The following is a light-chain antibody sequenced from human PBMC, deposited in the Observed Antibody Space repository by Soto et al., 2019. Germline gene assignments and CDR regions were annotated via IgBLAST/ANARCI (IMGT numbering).Light chain of an antibody. Sequence: DIQMTQSPSSLYASVGDRVTITCRASQSISSYLNWYQQKPGKAPKLLIYAASSLQSGVPSRFSGSGSGTDFTLTISSLQPEDFATYYCQQSYSTPPTFGQGTKAEIK. CDR3: QQSYSTPPT. J-gene: IGKJ1*01. CDR2: AAS. CDR1: QSISSY. V-gene: IGKV1-39*01.